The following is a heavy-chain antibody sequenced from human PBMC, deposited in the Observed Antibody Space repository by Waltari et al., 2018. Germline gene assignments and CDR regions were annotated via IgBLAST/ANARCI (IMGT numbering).Heavy chain of an antibody. D-gene: IGHD6-19*01. CDR3: ANLITMQWLVPAVDY. CDR1: GFTFSSYG. J-gene: IGHJ4*02. V-gene: IGHV3-30*02. CDR2: IRYDGSNK. Sequence: QVQLVESGGGVVQPGGSLRLSCAASGFTFSSYGMHWVRQAPGKGLEWVAFIRYDGSNKYYADSVKGRFTISRDKSKNTLYLQMNSLRAEDTAVYYCANLITMQWLVPAVDYWGQGTLVTVSS.